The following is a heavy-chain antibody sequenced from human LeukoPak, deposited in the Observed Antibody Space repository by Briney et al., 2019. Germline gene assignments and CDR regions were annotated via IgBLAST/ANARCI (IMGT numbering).Heavy chain of an antibody. CDR3: ARRHYDKDAFDI. CDR2: INHSGST. J-gene: IGHJ3*02. V-gene: IGHV4-34*01. Sequence: SETLSLTCAVYGGSFSGYYWSWIRQPPGKGLEWIGEINHSGSTNYNPSLKSRVTISVDTSKNQFSLKLSSVTAADTAVYYCARRHYDKDAFDIWGQGTMVTVSS. CDR1: GGSFSGYY. D-gene: IGHD3-22*01.